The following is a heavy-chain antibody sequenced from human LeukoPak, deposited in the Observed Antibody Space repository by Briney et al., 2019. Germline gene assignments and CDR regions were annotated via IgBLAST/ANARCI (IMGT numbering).Heavy chain of an antibody. D-gene: IGHD1-1*01. V-gene: IGHV3-20*04. Sequence: PGGSLRLXCIASGFTFDHQGMSWVRQAPGKGLEWVSYINWNGGSTGYVDCVKGRFTISRDNGKNSLYLQMNSLRVEDTAFYYCARDVSWGTSYFDYWGQGILVTVPS. CDR1: GFTFDHQG. CDR3: ARDVSWGTSYFDY. J-gene: IGHJ4*02. CDR2: INWNGGST.